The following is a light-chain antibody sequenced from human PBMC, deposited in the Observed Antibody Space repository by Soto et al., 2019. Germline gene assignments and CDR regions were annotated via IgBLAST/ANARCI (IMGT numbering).Light chain of an antibody. V-gene: IGKV1-33*01. J-gene: IGKJ5*01. Sequence: DIQMTQSPSSLSASVGDRVTITCQASQDISNYLNWYQQKPGKAPKILIYYASNLETGVPSRFSGSGSGTDFTFTISSLQPEDIETYYCQQYDNLPSFGQGTRLEIK. CDR2: YAS. CDR3: QQYDNLPS. CDR1: QDISNY.